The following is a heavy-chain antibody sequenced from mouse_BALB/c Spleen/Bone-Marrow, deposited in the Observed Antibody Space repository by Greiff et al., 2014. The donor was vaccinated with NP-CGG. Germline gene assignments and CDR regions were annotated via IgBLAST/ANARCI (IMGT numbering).Heavy chain of an antibody. Sequence: VKLVESGAELVKPGASVKLSCTASGFNIKDTYMHWVKQRPEQGLEWIGRIDPANGNTKYDPKFQGKATITADTSSNTAYLQLSSLTSEDTAVYYCARYYRYHYAMDYWGQGTSVTVSS. J-gene: IGHJ4*01. CDR1: GFNIKDTY. D-gene: IGHD1-1*01. CDR2: IDPANGNT. V-gene: IGHV14-3*02. CDR3: ARYYRYHYAMDY.